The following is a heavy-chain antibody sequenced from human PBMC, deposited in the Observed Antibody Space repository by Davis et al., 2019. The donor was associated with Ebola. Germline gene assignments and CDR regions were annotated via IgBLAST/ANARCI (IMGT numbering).Heavy chain of an antibody. CDR1: GYTFTNYG. CDR2: INTNTGNP. V-gene: IGHV7-4-1*02. CDR3: ARDTISQATEAAAGGNYYYGMDV. Sequence: ASVKVSCKASGYTFTNYGITWVRQAPGQGLEWMGWINTNTGNPTYAQGLTGRFVFSLDTSVSTAYLQISSLKAEDTAVYYCARDTISQATEAAAGGNYYYGMDVWGKGTTVTVSS. D-gene: IGHD6-13*01. J-gene: IGHJ6*04.